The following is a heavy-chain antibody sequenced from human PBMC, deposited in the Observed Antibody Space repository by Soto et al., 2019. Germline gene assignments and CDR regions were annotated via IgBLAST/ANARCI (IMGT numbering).Heavy chain of an antibody. Sequence: GGSLRLSCVASGFTFSTYAMHWVRQAPGKGLGWVAVISSDGSKKYYLDSVRDRFTISRDNSKNTLYLQMNNLRPEDTAMYYCANSWTTLTTGFDFWGQGALVTVSS. CDR2: ISSDGSKK. D-gene: IGHD4-17*01. J-gene: IGHJ4*02. CDR3: ANSWTTLTTGFDF. V-gene: IGHV3-30*18. CDR1: GFTFSTYA.